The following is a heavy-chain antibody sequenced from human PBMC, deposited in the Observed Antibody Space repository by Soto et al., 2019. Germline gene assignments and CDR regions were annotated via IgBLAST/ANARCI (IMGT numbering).Heavy chain of an antibody. J-gene: IGHJ4*02. CDR1: GFTFRSYA. CDR2: ISGSGGST. Sequence: GGSLRLSCAASGFTFRSYAMSWVRQAPGKGLERVSAISGSGGSTYYADSVKGRFTISRDTSTDTAYMEVTSLRSEDTAVYYCATDLFPDYADAWVTFRPADYWGQGTQVTVSS. V-gene: IGHV3-23*01. D-gene: IGHD3-16*02. CDR3: ATDLFPDYADAWVTFRPADY.